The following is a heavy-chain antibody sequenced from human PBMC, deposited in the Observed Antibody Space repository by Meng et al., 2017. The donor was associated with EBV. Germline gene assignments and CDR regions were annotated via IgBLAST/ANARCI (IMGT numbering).Heavy chain of an antibody. CDR2: IYWDDDK. CDR3: AHSHNPRLFSSFDY. D-gene: IGHD1-14*01. V-gene: IGHV2-5*02. Sequence: PVNESVPPHVTPTHTLPLPCTFTVFSLNPTGVGVGRIRQPPRNALEWLALIYWDDDKRYSPSLKNRLTISKDTSKKQVVLTVTNMDPVDTATYYCAHSHNPRLFSSFDYWGQGTLVTVSS. CDR1: VFSLNPTGVG. J-gene: IGHJ4*02.